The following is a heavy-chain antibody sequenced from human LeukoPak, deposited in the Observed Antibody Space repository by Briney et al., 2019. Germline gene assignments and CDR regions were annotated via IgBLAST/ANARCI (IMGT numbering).Heavy chain of an antibody. CDR1: GFTFSNYW. D-gene: IGHD4-17*01. CDR2: IKRDGSEK. V-gene: IGHV3-7*03. J-gene: IGHJ4*02. CDR3: VKTAYGDYGYFDY. Sequence: GGSLRLSCAASGFTFSNYWMNWVRQAPGKGLEWVANIKRDGSEKCYVDSVKGRFTISRDNAKNLLYLQMNSLRAEDTAVYYCVKTAYGDYGYFDYWGQGTLVTVSS.